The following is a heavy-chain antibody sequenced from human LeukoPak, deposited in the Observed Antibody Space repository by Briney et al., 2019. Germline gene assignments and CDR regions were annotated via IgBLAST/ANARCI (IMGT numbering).Heavy chain of an antibody. D-gene: IGHD3-9*01. CDR3: ARVPPRYFDWSRPYDAFDI. V-gene: IGHV1-18*04. CDR1: GYTFTGYY. J-gene: IGHJ3*02. CDR2: ISAYNGNT. Sequence: GASVKVSCKASGYTFTGYYMHWVRQAPGQGLEWMGWISAYNGNTNYAQKLQGRVTMTTDTSTSTAYMELSRLRSDDTAVYYCARVPPRYFDWSRPYDAFDIWGQGTMVTVSS.